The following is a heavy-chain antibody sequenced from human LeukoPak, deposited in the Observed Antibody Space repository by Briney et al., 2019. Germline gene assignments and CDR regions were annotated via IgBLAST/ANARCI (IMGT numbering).Heavy chain of an antibody. J-gene: IGHJ4*02. CDR2: INWNGGST. CDR3: ARDFPYCSGGSCPSDY. D-gene: IGHD2-15*01. CDR1: GFTFDDDG. Sequence: GGSLRLSCAASGFTFDDDGMSWVRQAPGKGLEWVSGINWNGGSTGYADSVKGRFTISRDNAKNSLYLQMNSLRAEDTALYHCARDFPYCSGGSCPSDYWGQGTLVTVSS. V-gene: IGHV3-20*01.